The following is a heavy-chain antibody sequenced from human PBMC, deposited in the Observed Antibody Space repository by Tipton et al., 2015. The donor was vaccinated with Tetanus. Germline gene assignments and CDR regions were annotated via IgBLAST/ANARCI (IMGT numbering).Heavy chain of an antibody. CDR2: IFYSGST. D-gene: IGHD4-11*01. Sequence: TLSLTCTVSGGSISSGGYYWSWIRQHPGKGLEWIGYIFYSGSTNYNPSLKSRVTISVDTSQKHFSLNLTSVTAADTAVYYCARAPYYTNQRIRFDPWGQRILVTVSS. CDR3: ARAPYYTNQRIRFDP. J-gene: IGHJ5*02. V-gene: IGHV4-31*03. CDR1: GGSISSGGYY.